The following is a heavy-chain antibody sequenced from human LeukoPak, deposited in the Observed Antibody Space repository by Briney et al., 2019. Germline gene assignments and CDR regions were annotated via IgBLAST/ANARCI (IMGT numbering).Heavy chain of an antibody. J-gene: IGHJ4*02. V-gene: IGHV3-48*01. D-gene: IGHD6-6*01. CDR2: ISSSSSTI. CDR3: ARDKIAAYDY. CDR1: GFTFSSYS. Sequence: GGSLRLSCAASGFTFSSYSMNWVRQAPGKGLEWVSYISSSSSTIYYADSVKGRLTISRDNAKKSLYLQMNSLRAEDTAVYYCARDKIAAYDYWGQGTLVTVSS.